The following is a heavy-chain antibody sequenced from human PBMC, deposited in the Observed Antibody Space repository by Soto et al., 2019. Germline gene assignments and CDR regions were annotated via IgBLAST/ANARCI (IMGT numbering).Heavy chain of an antibody. V-gene: IGHV1-24*01. J-gene: IGHJ4*02. CDR1: GYTLTELS. CDR2: FDPEDGET. Sequence: ASVKVSCKVSGYTLTELSMHWVRQAPGKGLEWMGGFDPEDGETIYAQKFQGRVTMTEDTSTDTAYMELSSLRSEDTAVYYCATEVQQGVGYYPKPFDYWGQGTLVTVSS. D-gene: IGHD3-22*01. CDR3: ATEVQQGVGYYPKPFDY.